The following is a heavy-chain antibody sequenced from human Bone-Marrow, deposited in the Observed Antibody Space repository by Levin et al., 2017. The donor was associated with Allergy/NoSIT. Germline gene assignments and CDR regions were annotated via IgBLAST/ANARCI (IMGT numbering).Heavy chain of an antibody. CDR3: ASFLAGGLGSLDHWFDP. CDR2: ISSTSTYI. D-gene: IGHD1-26*01. V-gene: IGHV3-21*01. J-gene: IGHJ5*02. Sequence: GGSLRLSCVASGITFSSYSMNWVRQAPGKGLEWVSSISSTSTYIYYADSVRGRFTISRDNAKGSLYLHMNSLRSEDTAIYYCASFLAGGLGSLDHWFDPWGQGTLVTVSS. CDR1: GITFSSYS.